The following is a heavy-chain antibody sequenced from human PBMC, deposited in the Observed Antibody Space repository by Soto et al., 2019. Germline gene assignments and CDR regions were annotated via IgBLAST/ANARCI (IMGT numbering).Heavy chain of an antibody. J-gene: IGHJ5*01. D-gene: IGHD3-22*01. CDR1: GGSFNNDY. V-gene: IGHV4-59*01. CDR2: IFHSGIT. CDR3: ARDRYFYDSAGYYRTLDS. Sequence: PSETLSLTCTISGGSFNNDYWTWIRQSRGKGLEWIGYIFHSGITDYNPSVKSRVTISIDKSKNLFSLKLTSVTAADTAVYYCARDRYFYDSAGYYRTLDSWGQGILVTVSS.